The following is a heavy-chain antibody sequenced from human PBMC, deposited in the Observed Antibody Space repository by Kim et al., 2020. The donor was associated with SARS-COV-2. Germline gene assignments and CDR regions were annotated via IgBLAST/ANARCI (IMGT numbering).Heavy chain of an antibody. CDR3: ARERSVEGGTMIVVVHTFDY. CDR2: IWYDGSNK. V-gene: IGHV3-33*01. Sequence: GGSLRLSCAASGFTFSSYGMHWVRQAPGKGLEWVAVIWYDGSNKYYADSVKGRFTISRDNSKNTLYLQMNSLRAEDTAVYYCARERSVEGGTMIVVVHTFDYWGQGTLVTVSS. CDR1: GFTFSSYG. D-gene: IGHD3-22*01. J-gene: IGHJ4*02.